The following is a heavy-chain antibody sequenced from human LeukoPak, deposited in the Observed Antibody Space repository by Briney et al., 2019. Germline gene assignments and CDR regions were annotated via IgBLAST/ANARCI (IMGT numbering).Heavy chain of an antibody. Sequence: GSLRLSCAASGFTFSSYAMSWVRQAPGKGLEWVSAISGSGGSTYYADSVKGRFTISRDNSKNTLYLQMNTLRAEDTAVYYCAKDSSYYDILTGSDDFDYWGQGTLVTVSS. J-gene: IGHJ4*02. CDR1: GFTFSSYA. D-gene: IGHD3-9*01. CDR2: ISGSGGST. CDR3: AKDSSYYDILTGSDDFDY. V-gene: IGHV3-23*01.